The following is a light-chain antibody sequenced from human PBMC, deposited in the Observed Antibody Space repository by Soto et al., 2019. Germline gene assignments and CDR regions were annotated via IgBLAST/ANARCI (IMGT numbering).Light chain of an antibody. CDR1: SSDVGGYNY. J-gene: IGLJ2*01. Sequence: QSALTQPASVSGSPGQSITISCTGTSSDVGGYNYVSWYQQHPGKAPKLMIYDVSNRPSGVSNRFSGSKSGNTASLTISGLQAEDEADYYCSSYTSSSTVLFGGGPKVTVL. V-gene: IGLV2-14*01. CDR3: SSYTSSSTVL. CDR2: DVS.